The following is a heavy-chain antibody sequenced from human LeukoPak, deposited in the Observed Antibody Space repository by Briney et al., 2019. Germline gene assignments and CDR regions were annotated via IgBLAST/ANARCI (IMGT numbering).Heavy chain of an antibody. CDR3: AKGAIFGVIIPFDP. D-gene: IGHD3-3*01. J-gene: IGHJ5*02. Sequence: GGSLRLSCAASGFTFSSYAMIWVRQTPGKGLEWVSSITDSGGATYYADSVKDRFSISRDNSKNTVYLQMNSPRAEDTAVYYCAKGAIFGVIIPFDPWGQGTLVTVSS. CDR2: ITDSGGAT. CDR1: GFTFSSYA. V-gene: IGHV3-23*01.